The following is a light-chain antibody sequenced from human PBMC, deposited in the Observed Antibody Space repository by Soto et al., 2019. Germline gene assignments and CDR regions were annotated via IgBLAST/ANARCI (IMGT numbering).Light chain of an antibody. J-gene: IGKJ1*01. CDR1: QSVSSN. V-gene: IGKV3-20*01. Sequence: EIVMTQSPATLPMSPGERATLSCRASQSVSSNLAWYQQKPGQAPRLLIYDASNRATGIPDRFSGSGSGTDFTLTISRLEPEDFAVYYCQQYGSSPWTFGQGTKVE. CDR3: QQYGSSPWT. CDR2: DAS.